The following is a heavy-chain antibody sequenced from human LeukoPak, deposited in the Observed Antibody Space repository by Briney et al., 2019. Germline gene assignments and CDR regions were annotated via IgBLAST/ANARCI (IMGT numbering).Heavy chain of an antibody. J-gene: IGHJ4*02. D-gene: IGHD5-18*01. V-gene: IGHV3-74*01. CDR1: GFTFSSNW. Sequence: GGSLRLSCAASGFTFSSNWMHWVRQAPGKGLVWVSRINSDGSSTSYADSVKGRFTISRDNAKNSLYLQMYSLRAEDTAFYHCVRDRSYGAFDYWGQGTLVTVSS. CDR2: INSDGSST. CDR3: VRDRSYGAFDY.